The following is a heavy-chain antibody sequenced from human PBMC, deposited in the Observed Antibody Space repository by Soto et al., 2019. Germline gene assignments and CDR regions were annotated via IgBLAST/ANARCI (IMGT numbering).Heavy chain of an antibody. J-gene: IGHJ3*02. CDR1: GFTFSSYA. CDR2: ISGSGGST. CDR3: AKVSAQSGFGDLLGAFDI. D-gene: IGHD3-10*01. V-gene: IGHV3-23*01. Sequence: EVQLLESGGGLVQPGGSLRLSCAASGFTFSSYAMSWVRQAPGKGLEWVSAISGSGGSTYYADSVKGRFTISRDNSKKTLYLKMNSLRAEDTAVYYCAKVSAQSGFGDLLGAFDIWGQGTMVTVSS.